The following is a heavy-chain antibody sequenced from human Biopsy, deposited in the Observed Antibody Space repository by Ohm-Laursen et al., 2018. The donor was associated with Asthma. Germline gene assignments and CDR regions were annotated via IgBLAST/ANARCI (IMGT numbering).Heavy chain of an antibody. Sequence: SSVKVSCKASGDIFSSFGIKWVRQAPGLGLEWMGGISPVFGSTNIAQKFQGRVTISADIFTKTAYLEVSSLRSDDTAVYYCTSPSSSREILYYYYNMDIWGQGTTVTV. J-gene: IGHJ6*02. V-gene: IGHV1-69*06. CDR3: TSPSSSREILYYYYNMDI. CDR1: GDIFSSFG. CDR2: ISPVFGST. D-gene: IGHD6-13*01.